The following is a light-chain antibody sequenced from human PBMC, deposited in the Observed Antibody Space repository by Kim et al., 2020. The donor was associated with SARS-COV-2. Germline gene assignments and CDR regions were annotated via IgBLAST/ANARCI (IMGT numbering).Light chain of an antibody. CDR1: SLRSYY. V-gene: IGLV3-19*01. CDR2: GKN. CDR3: NSRDSSGNHQRV. Sequence: SSELTQDPAVSVALGQTVRITCQGDSLRSYYASWYQQKPGQAPVLVIYGKNNRPSGIPDRFSGSSSGNTASLTITGAQAEDEADYYCNSRDSSGNHQRVFGGGTQLTVL. J-gene: IGLJ3*02.